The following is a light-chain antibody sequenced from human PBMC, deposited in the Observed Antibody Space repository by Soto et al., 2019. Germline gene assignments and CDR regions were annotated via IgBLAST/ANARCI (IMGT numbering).Light chain of an antibody. J-gene: IGKJ1*01. CDR1: QSVDIN. V-gene: IGKV3-11*01. CDR3: QQYGNSPQT. CDR2: DVS. Sequence: EIVLTQSPATLSVSPGERVTLSCRASQSVDINLAWYQQKPGQAPRLLIYDVSNRATGIPARFSGSGSGTDFTLTISSLEPEDFAVYYCQQYGNSPQTFGQGTKVDIK.